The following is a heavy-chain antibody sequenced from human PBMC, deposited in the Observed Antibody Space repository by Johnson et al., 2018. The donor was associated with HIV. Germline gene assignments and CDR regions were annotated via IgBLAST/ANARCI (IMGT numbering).Heavy chain of an antibody. CDR3: AKDRASSSWYGWDAFDI. J-gene: IGHJ3*02. D-gene: IGHD6-13*01. CDR2: VSYETTNK. Sequence: VQLVESGGGVVQPGRSLRLSCAASGFTFSSYPMHWVRQAPGKGLEWVAVVSYETTNKHYADSVKGRFTISRDNSKSTLILQMNGLRAEDTAVYYCAKDRASSSWYGWDAFDIWGQGTMVTVSS. V-gene: IGHV3-30-3*01. CDR1: GFTFSSYP.